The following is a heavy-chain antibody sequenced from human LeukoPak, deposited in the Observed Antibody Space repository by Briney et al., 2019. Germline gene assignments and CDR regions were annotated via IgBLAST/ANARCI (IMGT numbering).Heavy chain of an antibody. CDR2: ISSSSSYI. J-gene: IGHJ6*03. V-gene: IGHV3-21*01. D-gene: IGHD5-18*01. Sequence: PGGSLRLSCAASGFSFSAYSMHWVRQAPGKGLEWVSFISSSSSYIYYADSVKGRFTISRDNAKNSLYLQMHSLRAADTAVCYCARDAAVVTRWDYYIDVWGKGTTVTVSS. CDR3: ARDAAVVTRWDYYIDV. CDR1: GFSFSAYS.